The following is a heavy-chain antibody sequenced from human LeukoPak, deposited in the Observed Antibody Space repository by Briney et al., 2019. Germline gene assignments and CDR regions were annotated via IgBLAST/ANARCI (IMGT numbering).Heavy chain of an antibody. Sequence: GGSLRLSCAASGFTFSSYAMSWVRQVPGEGLEWVSGISGSGAGTYYADSVKGRFTVSRDNSKNTLYLQMNSLRAEDTALYYCAKGAVGAPNRLXYWGQGTLVTVSS. D-gene: IGHD1-26*01. CDR3: AKGAVGAPNRLXY. V-gene: IGHV3-23*01. CDR2: ISGSGAGT. CDR1: GFTFSSYA. J-gene: IGHJ4*02.